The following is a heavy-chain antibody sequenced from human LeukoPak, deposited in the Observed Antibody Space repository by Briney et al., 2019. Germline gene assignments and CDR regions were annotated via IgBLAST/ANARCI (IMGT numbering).Heavy chain of an antibody. D-gene: IGHD2/OR15-2a*01. CDR1: GFTVSRNY. CDR3: ARAGNTRFDY. J-gene: IGHJ4*02. CDR2: ISGRDGST. Sequence: GGSLRLSCAASGFTVSRNYMSWVRQAPGKGLEWVSGISGRDGSTYYADSVKGRFTISRDNSKNTLHLQMNSLRAEDTAVYYCARAGNTRFDYWGQGTLVTVSS. V-gene: IGHV3-23*01.